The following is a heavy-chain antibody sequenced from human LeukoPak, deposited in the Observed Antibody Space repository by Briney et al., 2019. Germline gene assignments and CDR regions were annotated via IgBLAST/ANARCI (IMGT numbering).Heavy chain of an antibody. CDR1: GFTVSSNY. CDR2: INSDGSST. Sequence: GGSLRLSCAASGFTVSSNYMSWVRQAPGKGLVWVSRINSDGSSTSYADSVKGRFTISRDNAKNTLYLQMNSLRAEDTAVYYCAKPHMVRGVIRHFDYWGQGTLVTVSS. D-gene: IGHD3-10*01. CDR3: AKPHMVRGVIRHFDY. V-gene: IGHV3-74*01. J-gene: IGHJ4*02.